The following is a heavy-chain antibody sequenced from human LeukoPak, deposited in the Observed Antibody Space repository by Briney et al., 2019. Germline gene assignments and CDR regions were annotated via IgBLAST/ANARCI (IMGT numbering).Heavy chain of an antibody. CDR3: ARARKPYTRGRPERSYSHYYYMDV. CDR2: IYPDDSDT. V-gene: IGHV5-51*01. CDR1: AYTFAYYW. Sequence: GESLKISCQGSAYTFAYYWIGWVRQMPGKGLEWMGVIYPDDSDTIYSMSFQGQVTISADKSISTAYLQWNSLKTSDTAMYYCARARKPYTRGRPERSYSHYYYMDVWGKGTTVTVSS. D-gene: IGHD2-2*02. J-gene: IGHJ6*03.